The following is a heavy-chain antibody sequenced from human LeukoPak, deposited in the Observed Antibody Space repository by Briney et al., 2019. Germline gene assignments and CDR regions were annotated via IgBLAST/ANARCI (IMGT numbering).Heavy chain of an antibody. CDR2: IYYSGST. D-gene: IGHD1-26*01. J-gene: IGHJ3*02. CDR3: ARDSGSYYGAFDI. CDR1: GGSISSGGYY. V-gene: IGHV4-31*03. Sequence: PSETLSLTCTVSGGSISSGGYYWSWIRQHPGKGLEWIGYIYYSGSTYYNPSLKSRVTISVDTSKNQFSLKLSSVTAADTAVYYCARDSGSYYGAFDIWGQGTMVTVSS.